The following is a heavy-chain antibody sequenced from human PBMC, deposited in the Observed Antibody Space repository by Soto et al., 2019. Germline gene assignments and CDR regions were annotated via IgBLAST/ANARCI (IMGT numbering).Heavy chain of an antibody. CDR1: GDAITSFH. D-gene: IGHD3-9*01. V-gene: IGHV4-59*01. Sequence: PSETLSLTCTVSGDAITSFHWNWIRQSPGKGLEWIGYIYYSGSTVYNPSLQSRVTMSIDTSKNQFSLNLRSVTAADTAIYYCARGAERTQLRYLDWVCGSWGQGTPVTVSS. CDR3: ARGAERTQLRYLDWVCGS. CDR2: IYYSGST. J-gene: IGHJ5*02.